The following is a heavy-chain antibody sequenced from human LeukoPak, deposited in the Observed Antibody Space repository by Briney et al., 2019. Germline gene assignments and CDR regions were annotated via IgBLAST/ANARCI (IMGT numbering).Heavy chain of an antibody. CDR1: GFTFSSYS. CDR3: ARARQGQCTGGFDY. Sequence: GGSLRLSCAASGFTFSSYSMNWVRQAPGKGLEWVSYISSSSSTIYYADSVKGRFTISRDNAKNSLYLQMNSLRAEDTAVYYCARARQGQCTGGFDYWGQGTLVTVSS. V-gene: IGHV3-48*01. J-gene: IGHJ4*02. D-gene: IGHD6-19*01. CDR2: ISSSSSTI.